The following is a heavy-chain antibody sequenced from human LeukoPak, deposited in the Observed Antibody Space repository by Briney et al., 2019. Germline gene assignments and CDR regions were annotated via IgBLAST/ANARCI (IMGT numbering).Heavy chain of an antibody. V-gene: IGHV3-21*01. CDR3: ARRAPSHDFDD. Sequence: GGSLRLSCAASGFSFSSYSMNWVRQAPGKGLEWVAAISTTSGNIYYADSVKGRFTISRDNAKDSLYLQMNSLRVEDTALYYCARRAPSHDFDDWGQGTLVTVSS. CDR1: GFSFSSYS. CDR2: ISTTSGNI. J-gene: IGHJ4*02.